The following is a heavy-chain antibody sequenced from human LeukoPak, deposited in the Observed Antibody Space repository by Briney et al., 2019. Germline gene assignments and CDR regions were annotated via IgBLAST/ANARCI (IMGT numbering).Heavy chain of an antibody. CDR3: ARGPGRYPNWFDP. Sequence: ASVKVSCKASGYTFAKYAIHWVRQTPGQRPEWMGWINAGNGIAKYSQNFQGGVTITRDTSANTAYMELSSLTSEDTAVYYCARGPGRYPNWFDPWGQGTLVTVSS. J-gene: IGHJ5*02. D-gene: IGHD3-9*01. CDR2: INAGNGIA. CDR1: GYTFAKYA. V-gene: IGHV1-3*01.